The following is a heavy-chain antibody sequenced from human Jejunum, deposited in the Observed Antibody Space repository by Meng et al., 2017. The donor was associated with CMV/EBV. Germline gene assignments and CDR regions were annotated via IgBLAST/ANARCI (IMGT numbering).Heavy chain of an antibody. J-gene: IGHJ4*02. CDR1: GGSISSNSYY. V-gene: IGHV4-39*07. CDR2: IYYNGNT. Sequence: WTVSGGSISSNSYYWGWIRQPPGKGLEWIGNIYYNGNTYYNPSLKSRVTISVDSSKNQFSLKLTSMTAADTAIYYCARDTTVTTSQLWGQGTLVTVSS. CDR3: ARDTTVTTSQL. D-gene: IGHD4-11*01.